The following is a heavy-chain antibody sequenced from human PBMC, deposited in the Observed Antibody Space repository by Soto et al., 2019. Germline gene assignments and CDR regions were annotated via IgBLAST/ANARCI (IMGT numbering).Heavy chain of an antibody. CDR3: AGSGYYQNSCMDG. CDR2: IYYSGST. D-gene: IGHD3-22*01. J-gene: IGHJ6*02. Sequence: SETLSLTCTVSGGSISSYYWSWIRQPPGKGLEWIGYIYYSGSTNYNPSLKSRVTISVDRSKNQFSLKLSSVTAADTAVYYCAGSGYYQNSCMDGRDHGTTITVSS. V-gene: IGHV4-59*12. CDR1: GGSISSYY.